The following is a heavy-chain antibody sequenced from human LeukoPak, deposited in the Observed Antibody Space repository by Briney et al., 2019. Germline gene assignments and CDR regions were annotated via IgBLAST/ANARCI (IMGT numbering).Heavy chain of an antibody. D-gene: IGHD3-22*01. CDR2: IRSKAYGGTT. CDR1: GFTFGDYA. V-gene: IGHV3-49*03. J-gene: IGHJ4*02. Sequence: PGGSLRLSCTASGFTFGDYAMSWFRQAPGKGLEWVGFIRSKAYGGTTEYAASVKGRFTISRDDSKSIAHLQMNSLKTEDTAVYYCTSTYYYDSSGYYLEFDYWGQGTLVTVSS. CDR3: TSTYYYDSSGYYLEFDY.